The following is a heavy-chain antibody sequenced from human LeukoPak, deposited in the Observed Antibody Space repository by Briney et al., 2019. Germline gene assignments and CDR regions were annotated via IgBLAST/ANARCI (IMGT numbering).Heavy chain of an antibody. CDR3: AAYYYDSSGYYLRLYGMDV. J-gene: IGHJ6*02. CDR2: MNPNSGNT. D-gene: IGHD3-22*01. Sequence: ASVKVSCKASGYTFTSYDINWVRQATGQGLEWMGWMNPNSGNTGYAQKFQGRVTMTRNTSISTAYMELSSLRSEDTAVYYCAAYYYDSSGYYLRLYGMDVWGQGTTVTVSS. CDR1: GYTFTSYD. V-gene: IGHV1-8*01.